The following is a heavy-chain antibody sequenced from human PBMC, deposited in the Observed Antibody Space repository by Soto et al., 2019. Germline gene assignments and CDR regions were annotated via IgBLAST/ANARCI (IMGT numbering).Heavy chain of an antibody. CDR3: ARDARRGYYYYGMDV. D-gene: IGHD3-10*01. CDR2: IIPIFGTA. V-gene: IGHV1-69*13. J-gene: IGHJ6*02. CDR1: GCTFSSYA. Sequence: AVKVSCKASGCTFSSYAISWVRQAPGQGLEWMGGIIPIFGTANYAQKFQGRVTITADESTSTAYMELSSLRSEDTAVYYCARDARRGYYYYGMDVWGQGTTVTVSS.